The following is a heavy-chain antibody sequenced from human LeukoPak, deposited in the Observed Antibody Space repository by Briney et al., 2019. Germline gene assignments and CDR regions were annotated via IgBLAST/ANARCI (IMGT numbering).Heavy chain of an antibody. V-gene: IGHV4-59*08. Sequence: SETLSLTCTVSGGSISSYYWSWIRQPPGKGLEWIGSIYHSGSTYYNPSLKSRVTISVDTSKNQFSLKLSSVTAADTAVYYCARLVVGATRGNFGYWGQGTLVTVSS. CDR1: GGSISSYY. J-gene: IGHJ4*02. CDR2: IYHSGST. CDR3: ARLVVGATRGNFGY. D-gene: IGHD1-26*01.